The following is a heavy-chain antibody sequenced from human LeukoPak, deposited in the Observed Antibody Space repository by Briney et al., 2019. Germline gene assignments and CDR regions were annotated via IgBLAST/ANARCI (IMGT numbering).Heavy chain of an antibody. CDR2: INHSGST. J-gene: IGHJ5*02. D-gene: IGHD3-3*01. Sequence: SETLSLTCAVYGGSFSGYYWSWIRKPPGKGLEWIGEINHSGSTNYNPSLKSRVTISVDTSKNQFSLKLSSVTAADTAVYYCARGSKFWSGYLKKNWFDPWGQGTLVTVSS. CDR1: GGSFSGYY. CDR3: ARGSKFWSGYLKKNWFDP. V-gene: IGHV4-34*01.